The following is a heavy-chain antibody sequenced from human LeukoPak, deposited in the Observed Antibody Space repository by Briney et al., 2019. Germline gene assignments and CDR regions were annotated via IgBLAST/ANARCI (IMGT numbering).Heavy chain of an antibody. CDR1: GYSISSGYY. D-gene: IGHD2-15*01. V-gene: IGHV4-38-2*02. J-gene: IGHJ4*02. CDR2: INHSGST. CDR3: ARVCSSGRCLDY. Sequence: SETLSLTCTVSGYSISSGYYWAWMRQPPGKGLEWIGSINHSGSTYYNPSLKSRVTVSVDTSRNQVSLRLSSVTAADTAVYYCARVCSSGRCLDYWGQGTLVTVSS.